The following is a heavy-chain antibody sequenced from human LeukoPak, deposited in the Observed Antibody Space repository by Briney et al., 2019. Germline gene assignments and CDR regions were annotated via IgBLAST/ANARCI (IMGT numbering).Heavy chain of an antibody. CDR2: ISYDGSNK. D-gene: IGHD4-17*01. Sequence: GGSLRLSCAASGFTFSSYGMHWVRQAPGKGLEWVAVISYDGSNKYYADSVKGRFTISRDNSKNTLYLQMNNLRAEDTAVYYCARGRYYFDYWGQGTLVTVSS. J-gene: IGHJ4*02. CDR3: ARGRYYFDY. V-gene: IGHV3-30*03. CDR1: GFTFSSYG.